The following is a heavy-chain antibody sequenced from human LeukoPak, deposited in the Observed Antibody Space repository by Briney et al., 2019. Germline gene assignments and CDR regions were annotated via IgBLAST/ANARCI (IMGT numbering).Heavy chain of an antibody. V-gene: IGHV3-66*02. CDR2: LYSDDSA. D-gene: IGHD1-26*01. CDR3: ARDPWVGSTTLH. Sequence: GGSLRLSCVTFGFGVGSGYITWARQAPGKGLEWVSLLYSDDSAYYPDSVKGRFTISRDRSKSTAYLQMDSVRPEDTAIYYCARDPWVGSTTLHWGQGVLVTVSS. CDR1: GFGVGSGY. J-gene: IGHJ4*02.